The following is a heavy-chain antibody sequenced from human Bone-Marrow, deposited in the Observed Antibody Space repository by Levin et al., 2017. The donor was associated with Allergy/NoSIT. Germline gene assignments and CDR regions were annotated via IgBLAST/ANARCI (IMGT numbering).Heavy chain of an antibody. CDR2: ISSSGSTI. CDR1: GFTFSSYE. D-gene: IGHD2-21*01. CDR3: GGSGLPAVVKTTMDV. Sequence: GGSLRLSCAASGFTFSSYEMNWVRQAPGKGLEWVSYISSSGSTIYYADSVKGRFTISRDNAKNSLYLQMNSLRAEDTAVYYCGGSGLPAVVKTTMDVWGKGTTVTVSS. J-gene: IGHJ6*04. V-gene: IGHV3-48*03.